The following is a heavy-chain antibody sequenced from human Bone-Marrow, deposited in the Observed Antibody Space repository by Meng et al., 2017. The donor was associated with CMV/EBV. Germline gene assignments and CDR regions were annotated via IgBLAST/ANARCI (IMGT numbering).Heavy chain of an antibody. CDR2: ISYDGSNK. CDR1: GFTFSSYA. CDR3: ARDLTGELYYFDY. D-gene: IGHD7-27*01. J-gene: IGHJ4*02. V-gene: IGHV3-30-3*01. Sequence: GESLKISCAASGFTFSSYAMHWVRQAPGKGLEWVAVISYDGSNKYYADSVKGRFTISRDNAKNSLYLQMNSLRAEDTAVYYCARDLTGELYYFDYWGQGTLVTVSS.